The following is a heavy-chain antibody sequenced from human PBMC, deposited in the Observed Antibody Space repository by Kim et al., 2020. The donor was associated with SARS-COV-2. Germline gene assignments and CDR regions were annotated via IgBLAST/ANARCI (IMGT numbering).Heavy chain of an antibody. CDR2: INHSGST. V-gene: IGHV4-34*01. CDR1: GGSFSGYY. D-gene: IGHD6-13*01. CDR3: ARGPGIAAAGTRTPCDY. Sequence: SETLSLTCAVYGGSFSGYYWSWIRQPPGKGLEWIGEINHSGSTNYNPSLKSRVTISVDTSKNQFSLKLSSVTAADTAVYYCARGPGIAAAGTRTPCDYWGQGTLVTVSS. J-gene: IGHJ4*02.